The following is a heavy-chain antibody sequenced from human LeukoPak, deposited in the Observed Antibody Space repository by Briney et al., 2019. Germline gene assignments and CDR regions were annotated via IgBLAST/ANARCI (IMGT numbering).Heavy chain of an antibody. Sequence: ASVKVSCKAFGYTFTSNYMHWVRQAPGQGLEWMGIINPSGGSTSYAQKFQGRVTMTRDMSTSTVYMELSSLRSEDTAVYYCARSIQLWSNGEYYFDYWGQGTLVTVSS. J-gene: IGHJ4*02. CDR3: ARSIQLWSNGEYYFDY. CDR2: INPSGGST. D-gene: IGHD5-18*01. CDR1: GYTFTSNY. V-gene: IGHV1-46*01.